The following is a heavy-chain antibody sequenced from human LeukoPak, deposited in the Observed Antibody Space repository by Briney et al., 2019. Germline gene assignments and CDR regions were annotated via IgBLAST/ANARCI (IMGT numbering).Heavy chain of an antibody. CDR2: INHSGST. D-gene: IGHD6-13*01. CDR3: ASSAAEYLYYFDY. CDR1: GGSFSGYY. V-gene: IGHV4-34*01. J-gene: IGHJ4*02. Sequence: SETLSLTCAVYGGSFSGYYWSWIRQPPGKGLEWIGEINHSGSTNYNPSLKSRVTISVDTSKNQFSLKLSSVTAADTAVYYCASSAAEYLYYFDYWGQGTLVTVS.